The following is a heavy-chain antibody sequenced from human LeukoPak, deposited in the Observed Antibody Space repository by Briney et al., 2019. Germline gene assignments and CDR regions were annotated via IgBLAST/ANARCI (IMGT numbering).Heavy chain of an antibody. J-gene: IGHJ4*01. CDR3: AKSGGYGLIDY. Sequence: SETLSLTCTVSGGSISSSSYYWGWIRQPPGKGLGWIGSIYSSGSTYYNSSLKSRVTISIDTSKNQASLKMSSVTAADTAVYYCAKSGGYGLIDYWGQGTLVTVSS. CDR1: GGSISSSSYY. D-gene: IGHD6-25*01. CDR2: IYSSGST. V-gene: IGHV4-39*01.